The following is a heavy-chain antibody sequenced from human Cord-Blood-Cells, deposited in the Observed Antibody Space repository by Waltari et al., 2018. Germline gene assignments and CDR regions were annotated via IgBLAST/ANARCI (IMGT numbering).Heavy chain of an antibody. D-gene: IGHD6-19*01. Sequence: QVQLVESGGGVVQPGGSLRLSWSASGFTFGSYAIHGVRQAPGKGLEWVAVISYDGSNKYYADSVKGRFTISRDNSKNTLYLQMNSLRAEDTAVYYCASPIAVAGTDYWGQGTLVTVSS. CDR1: GFTFGSYA. CDR2: ISYDGSNK. CDR3: ASPIAVAGTDY. V-gene: IGHV3-30*04. J-gene: IGHJ4*02.